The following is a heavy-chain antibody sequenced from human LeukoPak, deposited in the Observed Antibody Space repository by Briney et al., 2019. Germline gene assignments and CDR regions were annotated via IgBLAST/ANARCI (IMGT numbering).Heavy chain of an antibody. V-gene: IGHV1-18*01. D-gene: IGHD1-26*01. CDR3: ARDPQQLVGATGGGFNF. CDR2: ISAYNGNT. J-gene: IGHJ4*02. Sequence: ASVKVSCKASGYPFTSYGISWVRQAPGQGLEWMGWISAYNGNTNYAQKVQGRVTMTTDTSTSTAYMELRSLRSDDTAVYYCARDPQQLVGATGGGFNFWGQGTLVTVSS. CDR1: GYPFTSYG.